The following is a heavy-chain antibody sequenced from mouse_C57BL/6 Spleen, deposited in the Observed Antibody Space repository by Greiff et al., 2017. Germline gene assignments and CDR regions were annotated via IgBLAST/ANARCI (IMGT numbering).Heavy chain of an antibody. D-gene: IGHD2-4*01. CDR3: ASNYYYYDGRAFAY. CDR2: IHPNSGST. V-gene: IGHV1-64*01. Sequence: QVQLQQSGAELVKPGASVKLSCKASGYTFTSYWMHWVKQRPGQGLEWIGMIHPNSGSTNYNEKFKSKATLTVDKSSSTAYMQLSSLTSEDSAVYYCASNYYYYDGRAFAYWGQGTLVTVSA. CDR1: GYTFTSYW. J-gene: IGHJ3*01.